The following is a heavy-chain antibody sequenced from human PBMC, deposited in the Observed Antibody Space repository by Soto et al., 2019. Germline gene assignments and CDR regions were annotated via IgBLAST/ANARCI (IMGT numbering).Heavy chain of an antibody. CDR3: ARDPRQLVRGNWFDP. J-gene: IGHJ5*02. V-gene: IGHV4-4*07. CDR1: GGSISSYY. CDR2: IYTSGST. D-gene: IGHD6-13*01. Sequence: SETLSLTCNDSGGSISSYYWSWIRQPAGKGLEWIGRIYTSGSTNYNPSLKSRVTMSVDTSKNQFSLKLSSVTAADTAVYYCARDPRQLVRGNWFDPWGQGTLVTVSS.